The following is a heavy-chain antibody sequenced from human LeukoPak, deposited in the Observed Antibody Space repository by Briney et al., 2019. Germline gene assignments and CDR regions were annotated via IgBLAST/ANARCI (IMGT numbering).Heavy chain of an antibody. CDR1: GFTFSNYA. CDR3: ARVGYCSSSTCRNYFDY. J-gene: IGHJ4*02. Sequence: GGSLRLSCSASGFTFSNYAMHWVRQAPGKGLEYVSMINSNGGSTYYTDSVKGRFTISRDNAKNTLYLQMSSLRAEDTAVYYCARVGYCSSSTCRNYFDYWGQGTLVTVSS. CDR2: INSNGGST. D-gene: IGHD2-2*01. V-gene: IGHV3-64D*06.